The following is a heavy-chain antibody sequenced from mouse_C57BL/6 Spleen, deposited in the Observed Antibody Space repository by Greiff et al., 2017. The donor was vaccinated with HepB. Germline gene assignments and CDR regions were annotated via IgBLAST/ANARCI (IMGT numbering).Heavy chain of an antibody. V-gene: IGHV14-4*01. Sequence: EVKLMESGAELVRPGASVKLSCTASGFNIKDDYMHWVKQRPEQGLEWIGWIDPENGDTEYASKFQGKATITADTSSNTAYLQLSSLTSEDTAVYYCTLYYSNYDYWGQGTTLTVSS. CDR1: GFNIKDDY. CDR3: TLYYSNYDY. D-gene: IGHD2-5*01. CDR2: IDPENGDT. J-gene: IGHJ2*01.